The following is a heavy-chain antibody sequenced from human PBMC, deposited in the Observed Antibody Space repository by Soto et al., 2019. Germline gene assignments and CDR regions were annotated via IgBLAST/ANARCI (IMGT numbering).Heavy chain of an antibody. CDR2: ISSSGSTI. J-gene: IGHJ4*02. V-gene: IGHV3-11*01. CDR1: GFTFSDYY. CDR3: ARDLWSSSPIDY. D-gene: IGHD6-6*01. Sequence: GGSLRLSCAASGFTFSDYYMSWIRQAPGKGLEWVSYISSSGSTIYYADSVKGRFTISRDNAKNSLYLQMNSLRAEDTAVYYYARDLWSSSPIDYWGQGTLVTVSS.